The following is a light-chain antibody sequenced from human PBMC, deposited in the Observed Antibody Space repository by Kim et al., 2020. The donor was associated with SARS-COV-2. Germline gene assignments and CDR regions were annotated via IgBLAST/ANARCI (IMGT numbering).Light chain of an antibody. Sequence: GQAITICCTGTSRDIGGYNYVSWYQQHPGKAPKLLIYDVTKWPSGVSNRFSGSKSGNTASLTISGLQAEDEADYYCSSYTSSKTWVFGGGTQLTVL. V-gene: IGLV2-14*03. CDR3: SSYTSSKTWV. CDR2: DVT. J-gene: IGLJ3*02. CDR1: SRDIGGYNY.